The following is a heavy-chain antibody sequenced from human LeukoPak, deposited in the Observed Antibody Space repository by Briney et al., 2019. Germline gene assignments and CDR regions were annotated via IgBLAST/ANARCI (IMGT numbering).Heavy chain of an antibody. D-gene: IGHD3-3*01. CDR1: GGTFSSYA. CDR2: IIPIFGTA. CDR3: ARRHYDFWSGLYYYYGMDV. Sequence: SVKVSCKASGGTFSSYAISWVRQAPGQGLEWMGGIIPIFGTANYAQKFQGRVTITADESTSTAYMELSSLRSEDTAVYYCARRHYDFWSGLYYYYGMDVWGQGTTVTVSS. V-gene: IGHV1-69*13. J-gene: IGHJ6*02.